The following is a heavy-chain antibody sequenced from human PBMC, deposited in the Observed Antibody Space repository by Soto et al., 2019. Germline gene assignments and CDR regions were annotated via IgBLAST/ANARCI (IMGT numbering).Heavy chain of an antibody. J-gene: IGHJ6*02. CDR3: ARVVVVPAAIVGYYYGMDV. D-gene: IGHD2-2*02. CDR2: IYPGDSDT. Sequence: GESLKISCKVSGYIFTTYWIGWVRQMPGKGLEWMGVIYPGDSDTKYSPSFQGQVTISADKSISTAYLQWSSLKASDTAMYYCARVVVVPAAIVGYYYGMDVWGQGTTVTVSS. V-gene: IGHV5-51*01. CDR1: GYIFTTYW.